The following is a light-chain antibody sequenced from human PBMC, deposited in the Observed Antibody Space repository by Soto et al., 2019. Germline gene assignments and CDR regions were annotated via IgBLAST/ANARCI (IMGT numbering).Light chain of an antibody. J-gene: IGKJ1*01. V-gene: IGKV1-27*01. CDR2: AAS. CDR1: QGIGKY. Sequence: QTTQSAALLFASVGDIVTITCRASQGIGKYLAWYQQKAGKVPNLLIYAASTLQSGAPARFSGSGSGTDFTLTISSLQPEDVATYYCQQYDGAPKTFGQGTKV. CDR3: QQYDGAPKT.